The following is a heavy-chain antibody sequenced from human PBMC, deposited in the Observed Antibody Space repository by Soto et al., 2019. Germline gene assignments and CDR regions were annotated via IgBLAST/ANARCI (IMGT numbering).Heavy chain of an antibody. D-gene: IGHD3-3*01. V-gene: IGHV1-69*02. CDR1: GATFSSYT. CDR3: ARSNYSDFWSGYSDY. J-gene: IGHJ4*02. Sequence: GASVKVSCKASGATFSSYTISWVRQAPGQGLEWMGRIIPILGIANYAQKFQGRVTITADKSTSTAYMELSSLRSEDTAVYYCARSNYSDFWSGYSDYWGQGTLVTVSS. CDR2: IIPILGIA.